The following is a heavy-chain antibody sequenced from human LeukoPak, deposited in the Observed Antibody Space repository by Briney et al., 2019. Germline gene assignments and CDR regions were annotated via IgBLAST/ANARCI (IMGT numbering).Heavy chain of an antibody. CDR2: IIPILGIA. V-gene: IGHV1-69*04. J-gene: IGHJ5*02. Sequence: SVKVSCKASGGTFSSYAISWVRQAPGQGLEWMGRIIPILGIANYAQKFQGRVTITADKSTSTAYMELSSLRSEDTAVYYCARDPGYSSSWYNWFDPWGQGTLVTVSS. CDR1: GGTFSSYA. CDR3: ARDPGYSSSWYNWFDP. D-gene: IGHD6-13*01.